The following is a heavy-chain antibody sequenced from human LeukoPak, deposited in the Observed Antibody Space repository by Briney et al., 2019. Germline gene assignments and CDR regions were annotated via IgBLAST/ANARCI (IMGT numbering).Heavy chain of an antibody. V-gene: IGHV1-8*03. D-gene: IGHD1-26*01. CDR2: MNPNSGNT. Sequence: ASVTVSCMSSGGTFRSYDINWVRPATGQGLEWMGWMNPNSGNTGYAQKFQGRVTITRNISISTAYMELSSLRSEDTAVYYCARHDWSYFVGVDAFDIWGQGTMVTVSS. CDR3: ARHDWSYFVGVDAFDI. CDR1: GGTFRSYD. J-gene: IGHJ3*02.